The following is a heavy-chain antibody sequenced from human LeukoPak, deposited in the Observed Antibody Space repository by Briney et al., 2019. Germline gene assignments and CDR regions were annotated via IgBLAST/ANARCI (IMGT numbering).Heavy chain of an antibody. CDR3: ARDVDTAMVFDY. V-gene: IGHV1-2*02. D-gene: IGHD5-18*01. J-gene: IGHJ4*02. CDR1: GYTFTGYY. CDR2: INPNSGGT. Sequence: ASVKVSCKASGYTFTGYYMHWVRQAPGQGLEGMGWINPNSGGTNYAQKFQGRVTMTRDTSISTAYMELSRLRSDDTAVYYCARDVDTAMVFDYWGQGTLVTVSS.